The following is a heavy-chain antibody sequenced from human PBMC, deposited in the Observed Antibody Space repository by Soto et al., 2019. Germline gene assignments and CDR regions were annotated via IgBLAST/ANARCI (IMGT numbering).Heavy chain of an antibody. Sequence: QVQLQESGPGLVKPSGTLSLTCAVSGGSFTSNNWWTWVRQPPGQGLEWIGEIYRTGSTNYNPSLKSRVTISLDKSENQFSLKVTSLTAADTAVYYCAGRDPGTSVDYWGQGTLVTVSS. CDR2: IYRTGST. D-gene: IGHD1-7*01. CDR3: AGRDPGTSVDY. J-gene: IGHJ4*02. V-gene: IGHV4-4*02. CDR1: GGSFTSNNW.